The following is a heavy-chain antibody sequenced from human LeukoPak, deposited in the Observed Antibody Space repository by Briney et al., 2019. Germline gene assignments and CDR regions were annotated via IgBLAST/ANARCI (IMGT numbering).Heavy chain of an antibody. CDR3: ARAPSRYYDSSGYYYDI. V-gene: IGHV4-59*01. CDR2: IYYSGST. Sequence: PSETLSLTCTVSGGSISSYYWSWIRQPPGKGLEWIGYIYYSGSTNYNPSLKSRVTISVDTSKNQFSLKLSSVTAADTAVYYCARAPSRYYDSSGYYYDIWGQGTMVTVSS. J-gene: IGHJ3*02. CDR1: GGSISSYY. D-gene: IGHD3-22*01.